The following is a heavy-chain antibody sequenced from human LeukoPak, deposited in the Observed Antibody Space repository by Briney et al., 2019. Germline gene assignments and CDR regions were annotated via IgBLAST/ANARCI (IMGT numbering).Heavy chain of an antibody. D-gene: IGHD2-2*01. Sequence: GGSLRLSCAASGFTFSSYGMHGVRQAPGKGLEWVAVIWYDGSEKYYADSVKGRFTISRDNSKNTLYLQMNSLRAEDTAVYYCARGGYCRSTSCFESWFDPWGQGPLVTVSS. CDR2: IWYDGSEK. CDR3: ARGGYCRSTSCFESWFDP. J-gene: IGHJ5*02. CDR1: GFTFSSYG. V-gene: IGHV3-33*01.